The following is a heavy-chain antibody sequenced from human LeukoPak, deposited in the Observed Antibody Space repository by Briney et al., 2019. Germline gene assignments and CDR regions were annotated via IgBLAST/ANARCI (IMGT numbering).Heavy chain of an antibody. D-gene: IGHD7-27*01. J-gene: IGHJ3*02. Sequence: GGSLRLSCAASGFTFSVYAMSWVRQAPGKGLEWVSVIYGGHSAYYADSVKDRFTISRDNPKNTLNLQMNSLRAEDTAVYYCAREIGQLGCAFDIWGQGTMVTVSS. CDR1: GFTFSVYA. CDR3: AREIGQLGCAFDI. V-gene: IGHV3-23*03. CDR2: IYGGHSA.